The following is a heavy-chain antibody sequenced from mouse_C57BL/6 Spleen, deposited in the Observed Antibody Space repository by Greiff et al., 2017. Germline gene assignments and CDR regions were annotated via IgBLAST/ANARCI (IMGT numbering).Heavy chain of an antibody. D-gene: IGHD4-1*01. CDR3: TTLTGFAY. J-gene: IGHJ3*01. V-gene: IGHV14-4*01. CDR2: IDPENGDP. Sequence: EVQLLQSGAEFVRPGDSVKLSCTASGFNINDDYMHWVKQRPEQGLEWIERIDPENGDPENASKFQGKATITADTSANTAYLQLSSLTSEDTAVYCCTTLTGFAYWGQGTLVTVSA. CDR1: GFNINDDY.